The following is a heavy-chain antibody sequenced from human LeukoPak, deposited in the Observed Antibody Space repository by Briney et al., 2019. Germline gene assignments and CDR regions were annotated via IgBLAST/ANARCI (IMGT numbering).Heavy chain of an antibody. D-gene: IGHD6-19*01. Sequence: ASVKVSCKASGYTFTSYYMHWVRQAPGQGLEWMGIINPSGGSTSYAQKFQGRVTMTEDTSTDTAYMELSSLRSEDTAVYYCATAYSSGLTLDYWGQGTLVTVSS. CDR3: ATAYSSGLTLDY. CDR2: INPSGGST. J-gene: IGHJ4*02. V-gene: IGHV1-46*01. CDR1: GYTFTSYY.